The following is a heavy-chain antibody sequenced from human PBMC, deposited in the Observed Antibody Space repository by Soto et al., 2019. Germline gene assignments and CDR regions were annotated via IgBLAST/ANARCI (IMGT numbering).Heavy chain of an antibody. Sequence: SVKVSCKASGGTFSSYAISWVRQAPGQGLEWMGGIIPIFGTANYAQKFQGRVTITADESTSTAYTELSSLRSEDTAVYYCARETRFLEGSMPDYFDYWGQGTLVTVSS. CDR3: ARETRFLEGSMPDYFDY. CDR2: IIPIFGTA. D-gene: IGHD3-3*01. V-gene: IGHV1-69*13. CDR1: GGTFSSYA. J-gene: IGHJ4*02.